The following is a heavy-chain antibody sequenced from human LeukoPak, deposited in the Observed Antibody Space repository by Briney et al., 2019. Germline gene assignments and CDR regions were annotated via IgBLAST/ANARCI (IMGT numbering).Heavy chain of an antibody. D-gene: IGHD5-18*01. J-gene: IGHJ5*02. CDR2: INPNSGGT. V-gene: IGHV1-2*02. CDR1: GYTFTGYY. CDR3: ARDGLMVTAMVVFHWFDP. Sequence: ASVKVSCKASGYTFTGYYMHWVRQAPGRGLEWMGWINPNSGGTNYAQKFQGRVTMTRDTSISTAYMELSRLRSDDTAVYYCARDGLMVTAMVVFHWFDPWGQGTLVTVSS.